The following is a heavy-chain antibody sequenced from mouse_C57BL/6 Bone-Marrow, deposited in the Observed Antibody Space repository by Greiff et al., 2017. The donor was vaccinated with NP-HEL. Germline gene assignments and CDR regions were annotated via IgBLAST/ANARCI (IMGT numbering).Heavy chain of an antibody. CDR3: ASPLLWGGDAMDY. D-gene: IGHD2-1*01. J-gene: IGHJ4*01. CDR2: IDPANGNT. CDR1: GFNIKNTY. V-gene: IGHV14-3*01. Sequence: DVKLQESVAELVRPGASVKLSCTASGFNIKNTYMHWVKQRPEQGLEWIGRIDPANGNTKYAPKFQGKATITADTSSNTAYLQLSSLTSEDTAIYYCASPLLWGGDAMDYWGQGTSVTVSS.